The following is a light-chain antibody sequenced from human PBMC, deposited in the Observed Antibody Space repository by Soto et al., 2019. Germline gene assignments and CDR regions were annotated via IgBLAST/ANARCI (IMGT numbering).Light chain of an antibody. J-gene: IGLJ2*01. CDR3: SSYTNGKPHMV. CDR1: SSDVGGYDY. Sequence: QSALTQPASVSGSPGQSITISCTGTSSDVGGYDYVSWYQQHPAKTPKLIIFEVSNRPSGIPDRYSASKSGNTASLTISGLQAEDEAHYYCSSYTNGKPHMVFGGGTKLTVL. CDR2: EVS. V-gene: IGLV2-14*01.